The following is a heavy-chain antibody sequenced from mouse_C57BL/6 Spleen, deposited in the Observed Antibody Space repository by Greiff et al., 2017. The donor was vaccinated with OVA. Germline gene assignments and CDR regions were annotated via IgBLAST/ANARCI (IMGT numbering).Heavy chain of an antibody. CDR1: GYTFTDYY. CDR2: INPNNGGT. J-gene: IGHJ1*03. D-gene: IGHD1-1*01. CDR3: ARDYYGSSYVRYFDV. V-gene: IGHV1-26*01. Sequence: EVQLQQSGPELVKPGASVKISCKASGYTFTDYYMNWVKQSHGKSLEWIGDINPNNGGTSYNQKFKGKATLTVDKSSSTAYMELRSLTSEDSAVYYCARDYYGSSYVRYFDVWGTGTTVTVSS.